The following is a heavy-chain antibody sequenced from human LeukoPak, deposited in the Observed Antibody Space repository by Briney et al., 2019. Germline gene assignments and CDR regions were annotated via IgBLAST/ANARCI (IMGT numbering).Heavy chain of an antibody. D-gene: IGHD6-19*01. Sequence: PGRSLRLSCAAPELTFSSYGMHWVRQAPGKGLEWVAVISYDGSNKYYADSVKGRFTISRDNSKNTLYLQMNSLRAEDTAVYYCAKSSPVQWLVDHWGQGTLVTVSS. V-gene: IGHV3-30*18. J-gene: IGHJ4*02. CDR2: ISYDGSNK. CDR1: ELTFSSYG. CDR3: AKSSPVQWLVDH.